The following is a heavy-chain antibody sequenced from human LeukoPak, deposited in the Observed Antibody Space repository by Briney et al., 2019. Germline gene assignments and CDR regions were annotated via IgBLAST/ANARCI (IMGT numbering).Heavy chain of an antibody. J-gene: IGHJ4*02. V-gene: IGHV5-51*01. CDR2: INPGDSDT. Sequence: GESLKIPCKGSGYRFTSYWIGWVRQMPGKGLEWMGIINPGDSDTRYSPSFQGQVTISADKSISTAYLQWSRLRASHTAIYYCARRGGYYDYWGQGTLVTVSS. D-gene: IGHD2-15*01. CDR3: ARRGGYYDY. CDR1: GYRFTSYW.